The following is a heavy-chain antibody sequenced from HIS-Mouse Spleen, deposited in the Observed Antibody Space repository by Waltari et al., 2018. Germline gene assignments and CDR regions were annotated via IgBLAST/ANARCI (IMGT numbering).Heavy chain of an antibody. J-gene: IGHJ4*02. CDR1: GGSFSGYY. Sequence: QVQLQQWGAGLLKPSETLSLTCAVYGGSFSGYYWSWIRQPPGKGLEWIGEINHSGRTNYNPSPKRRVTISVDTAKNQFSRKLSSVTAADTAGYYCARVDTAMVYFDYWGQGTLVTVSS. D-gene: IGHD5-18*01. V-gene: IGHV4-34*01. CDR2: INHSGRT. CDR3: ARVDTAMVYFDY.